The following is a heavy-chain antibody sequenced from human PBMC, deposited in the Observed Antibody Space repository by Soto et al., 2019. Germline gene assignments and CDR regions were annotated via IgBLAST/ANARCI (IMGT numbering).Heavy chain of an antibody. Sequence: TLSLTCTVSGGSISSGDYYWSWIRQPPGKGLEWIGYIYYSGSTYYNPSLKSRVTISVDTSKNQFSLKLSSVTAADTAVYYCASRPGGYCSGGSCRPFDYWGQGTLVTVSS. CDR3: ASRPGGYCSGGSCRPFDY. D-gene: IGHD2-15*01. CDR2: IYYSGST. J-gene: IGHJ4*02. V-gene: IGHV4-30-4*01. CDR1: GGSISSGDYY.